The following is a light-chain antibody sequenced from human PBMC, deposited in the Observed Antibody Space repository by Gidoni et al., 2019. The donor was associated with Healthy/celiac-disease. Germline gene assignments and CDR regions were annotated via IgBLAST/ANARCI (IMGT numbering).Light chain of an antibody. Sequence: QSALTQPASVSGSPGQSITISCTVTSSDVGGYNSVSWYQQPPGKAPKLRIYDFSNRPSGVSNRFSGSKSGNTASLTISGLQAEDEADYYCSSYTSSSIVVFGGGTKLTVL. CDR1: SSDVGGYNS. CDR3: SSYTSSSIVV. CDR2: DFS. J-gene: IGLJ2*01. V-gene: IGLV2-14*03.